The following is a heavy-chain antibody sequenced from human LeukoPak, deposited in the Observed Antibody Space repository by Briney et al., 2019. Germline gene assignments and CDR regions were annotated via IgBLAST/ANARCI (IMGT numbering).Heavy chain of an antibody. V-gene: IGHV4-61*02. D-gene: IGHD2-15*01. CDR2: IYSSGST. CDR1: GGSISSGSYY. CDR3: ARVKGYCSGGSCYFDYYYYYMDV. J-gene: IGHJ6*03. Sequence: PSQTLSLTCTVSGGSISSGSYYWSWIRQPAGKGLEWIGRIYSSGSTNYNPSLKSRVTISLDTSKNQFSLKLSSVTAADTAVYYCARVKGYCSGGSCYFDYYYYYMDVWGKGTTVTVSS.